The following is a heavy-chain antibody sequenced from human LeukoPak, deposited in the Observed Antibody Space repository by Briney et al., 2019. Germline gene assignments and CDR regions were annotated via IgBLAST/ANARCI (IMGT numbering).Heavy chain of an antibody. J-gene: IGHJ4*02. CDR2: IYYSGST. Sequence: PSETLSLTCTVSGGSISSSSYYWGWIRQPPGKGLEWIGSIYYSGSTYYNPSLKSRVTISVDTSKNQFSLKLSSVTAADTAVYYCARSSYTIFGVAIDYWGQGTLVTVSS. D-gene: IGHD3-3*01. CDR3: ARSSYTIFGVAIDY. V-gene: IGHV4-39*01. CDR1: GGSISSSSYY.